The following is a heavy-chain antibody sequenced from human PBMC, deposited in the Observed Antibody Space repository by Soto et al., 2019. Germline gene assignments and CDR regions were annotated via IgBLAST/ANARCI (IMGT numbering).Heavy chain of an antibody. CDR1: GSTFSSYA. D-gene: IGHD1-1*01. CDR3: AREETGTFDC. V-gene: IGHV3-33*01. Sequence: QVQLVESGGGVVQPGRSLRLSCAVSGSTFSSYAMHWVRQAPGKGLEWVAVIWYDGSNEDYADSVKGRFTISRDNSKNTLFLQMNSLRVEDTAVYYCAREETGTFDCWGQGTLVTVSS. CDR2: IWYDGSNE. J-gene: IGHJ4*02.